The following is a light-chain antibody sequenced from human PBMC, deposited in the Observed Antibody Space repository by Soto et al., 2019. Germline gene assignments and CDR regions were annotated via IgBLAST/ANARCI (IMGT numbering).Light chain of an antibody. CDR1: SSDVGAYNY. J-gene: IGLJ1*01. Sequence: QSGLTQPASVSGSPGQSITISCTGTSSDVGAYNYVSWYQQHPGEAPKLMIYEVSNRPSGVSNRFSGSKSGNTASLTISGLQAEDEADYYRSSYRSSSTQVFGTGTKVTVL. CDR2: EVS. CDR3: SSYRSSSTQV. V-gene: IGLV2-14*01.